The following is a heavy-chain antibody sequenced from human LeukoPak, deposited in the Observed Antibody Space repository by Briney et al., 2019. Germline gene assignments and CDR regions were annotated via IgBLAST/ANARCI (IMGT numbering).Heavy chain of an antibody. J-gene: IGHJ4*02. CDR1: GGSISSYD. D-gene: IGHD3-10*01. V-gene: IGHV4-4*07. Sequence: PSETLSLTCTVSGGSISSYDWSWIRQPAGKGLEWIGRISSSGSTNYNPSLKSRVTISVDTSKNQFSLKLSSVTAADTAVYYCARAPPRGSYYRGYFDYWGQGTLVTVSS. CDR3: ARAPPRGSYYRGYFDY. CDR2: ISSSGST.